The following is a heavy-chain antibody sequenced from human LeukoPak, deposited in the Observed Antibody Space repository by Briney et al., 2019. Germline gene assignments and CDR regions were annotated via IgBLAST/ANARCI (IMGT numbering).Heavy chain of an antibody. CDR1: GGSISSDH. J-gene: IGHJ3*02. CDR2: IFYSGRT. V-gene: IGHV4-59*01. Sequence: SETLSLTCTVSGGSISSDHWNWIRQPPGKGLEWIGCIFYSGRTYYNPSLKSRVTISVDMSKSQFSLRLTSVTAADTAVYYCARKNDFEIWGQGHWSPSLQ. CDR3: ARKNDFEI. D-gene: IGHD2/OR15-2a*01.